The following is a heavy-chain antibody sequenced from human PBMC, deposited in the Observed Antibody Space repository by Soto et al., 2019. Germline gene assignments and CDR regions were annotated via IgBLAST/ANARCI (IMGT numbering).Heavy chain of an antibody. D-gene: IGHD3-10*01. Sequence: SETLSITCTVSGGSFSGYYWSWIRQPPGKGLEWIGEINHSGSTNYNPSLKSRVTISVDTSKNQFSLKLSSVTAADTAVYYCAREGDGSGSYYQRLSSSGMDVWGQGNTVPVSS. CDR2: INHSGST. V-gene: IGHV4-34*01. J-gene: IGHJ6*02. CDR1: GGSFSGYY. CDR3: AREGDGSGSYYQRLSSSGMDV.